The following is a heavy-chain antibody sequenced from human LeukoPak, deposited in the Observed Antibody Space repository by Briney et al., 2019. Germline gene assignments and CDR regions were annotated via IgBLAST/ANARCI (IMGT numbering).Heavy chain of an antibody. CDR3: ALLRFFDWSLDY. CDR1: GFSFSTGEMC. J-gene: IGHJ4*02. CDR2: IDRDEDK. V-gene: IGHV2-70*11. Sequence: SGPTLVNPTQTLTLTCTFSGFSFSTGEMCVSWIRQPPGKALEWLARIDRDEDKYSSTSLKTRLTISKGTSKDQVVLTMTNMDPVDTATYYCALLRFFDWSLDYWGQGT. D-gene: IGHD3-9*01.